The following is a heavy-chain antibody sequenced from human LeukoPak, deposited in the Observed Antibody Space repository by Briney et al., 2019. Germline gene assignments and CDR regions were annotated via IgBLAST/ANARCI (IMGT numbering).Heavy chain of an antibody. CDR2: IHFSGGT. CDR3: ATIKRGNIFGYFDF. J-gene: IGHJ4*02. V-gene: IGHV4-39*01. Sequence: SETLSLTCTFSGGSFSSGTFYWAWIRQPPGKGLEWIGSIHFSGGTYYNPSLKSRVTISVDTSKNQFSLKVTSVTAADTAVYYCATIKRGNIFGYFDFWGQGILVTVSP. CDR1: GGSFSSGTFY. D-gene: IGHD5-18*01.